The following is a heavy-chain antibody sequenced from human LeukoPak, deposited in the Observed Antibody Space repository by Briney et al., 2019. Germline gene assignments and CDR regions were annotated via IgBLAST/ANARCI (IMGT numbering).Heavy chain of an antibody. J-gene: IGHJ4*02. CDR3: ARAVVVIGYDY. D-gene: IGHD2-21*01. CDR2: IIPNSGGT. Sequence: GASVKLSCKASGYTFTGYYMHWVRQAPGQGLEWMGWIIPNSGGTNYAQKFQGRVTMTRDTSISTAYMELSRLRSDDTAVYYCARAVVVIGYDYWGQGTLVTVSS. V-gene: IGHV1-2*02. CDR1: GYTFTGYY.